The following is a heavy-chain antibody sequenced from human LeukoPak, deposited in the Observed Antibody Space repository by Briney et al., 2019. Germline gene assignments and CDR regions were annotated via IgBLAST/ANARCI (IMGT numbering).Heavy chain of an antibody. J-gene: IGHJ4*02. V-gene: IGHV3-64D*06. CDR2: ISSNGGST. Sequence: PGGSLRLSCSASGFTFSSYAMHWVRQAPGKGLEYVSAISSNGGSTYYADSVKGRFTISRDNSKNTLYLQMSNLRAEDTAVYYCVKTGYSSSWWDDNFDYWGQGTLVTVSS. CDR1: GFTFSSYA. D-gene: IGHD6-13*01. CDR3: VKTGYSSSWWDDNFDY.